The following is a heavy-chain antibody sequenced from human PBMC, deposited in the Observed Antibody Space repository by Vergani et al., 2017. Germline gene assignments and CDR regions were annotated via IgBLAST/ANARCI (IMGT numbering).Heavy chain of an antibody. CDR2: ISYDGSNK. Sequence: QVQLVESGGGVVQPGRSLRLCCAASGFTFSSYGMHWVRQAPGKGLEWVAVISYDGSNKYYADSVKGRFTISRDNSKNTLYLQMNSLRAEDTAVYYCAKDPSSPTVTSDYYYYYGMDVWGQGTTVTVSS. D-gene: IGHD4-11*01. J-gene: IGHJ6*02. CDR1: GFTFSSYG. CDR3: AKDPSSPTVTSDYYYYYGMDV. V-gene: IGHV3-30*18.